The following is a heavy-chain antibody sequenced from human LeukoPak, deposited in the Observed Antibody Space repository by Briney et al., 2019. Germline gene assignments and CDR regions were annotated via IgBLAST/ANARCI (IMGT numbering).Heavy chain of an antibody. Sequence: KPSETLSLTCTVSGGSISSSSYYWGWIRQPPGKGLEWSGNIYYSGSTNYNPSLKSRVTMSVDTSKNQFSLKLSSVTAADTAVYYCARKGEDFDYWGQGTLVTVSS. D-gene: IGHD3-16*01. V-gene: IGHV4-39*01. CDR1: GGSISSSSYY. CDR2: IYYSGST. CDR3: ARKGEDFDY. J-gene: IGHJ4*02.